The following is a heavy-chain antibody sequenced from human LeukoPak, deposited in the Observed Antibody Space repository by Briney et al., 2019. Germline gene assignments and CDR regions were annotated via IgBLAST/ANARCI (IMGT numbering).Heavy chain of an antibody. D-gene: IGHD1-26*01. V-gene: IGHV3-21*01. Sequence: GGSLRLSCAASRFTFSSYSMNWVRQAPGKGLEWVSSISSSSSYIYYADSVKGRFTISRDNAKNSLYLQMNSLRAEDTAVYYCARLSGSYYGVIDYWGQGTLVTVSS. CDR2: ISSSSSYI. CDR3: ARLSGSYYGVIDY. CDR1: RFTFSSYS. J-gene: IGHJ4*02.